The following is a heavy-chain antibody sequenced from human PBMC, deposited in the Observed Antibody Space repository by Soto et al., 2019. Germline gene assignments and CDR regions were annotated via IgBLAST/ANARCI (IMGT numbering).Heavy chain of an antibody. D-gene: IGHD3-22*01. V-gene: IGHV1-69*01. CDR3: ARDGTLYDSSGYYYLY. J-gene: IGHJ4*02. CDR1: GGTFSRYA. Sequence: KVSCKASGGTFSRYAISWVRQAPGQGLEWMGGIIPLFGKANYAQKFQGRVTITADESTSTAYMELSSLRSEDTAVYYCARDGTLYDSSGYYYLYWGQGTLVTVSS. CDR2: IIPLFGKA.